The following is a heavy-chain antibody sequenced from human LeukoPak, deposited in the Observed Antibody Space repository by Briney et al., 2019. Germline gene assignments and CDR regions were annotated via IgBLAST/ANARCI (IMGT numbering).Heavy chain of an antibody. CDR3: AGSPTVDAAFDI. J-gene: IGHJ3*02. Sequence: PGGSLRLSCAASGFTFSSYAMSWVRQAPGKGLEWVSSISGSGGSTYYADSVRGWFTVSRDNSRNTLALQMNSLRAEDTAVYYCAGSPTVDAAFDIWGQGTMVTVSS. D-gene: IGHD4-23*01. V-gene: IGHV3-23*01. CDR1: GFTFSSYA. CDR2: ISGSGGST.